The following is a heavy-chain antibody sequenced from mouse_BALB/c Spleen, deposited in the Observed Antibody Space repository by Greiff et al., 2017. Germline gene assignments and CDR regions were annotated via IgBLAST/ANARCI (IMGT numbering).Heavy chain of an antibody. Sequence: EVQVVESGGGLVKPGGSLKLSCAASGFTFSSYAMSWVRQSPEKRLEWVAAINSNGGSTYYPDTVKGRFTISRDNAKNTLYLQMSSLKSEDTALYYCARRRYDYYAMDYWGQGTSVTVSS. D-gene: IGHD2-14*01. CDR2: INSNGGST. J-gene: IGHJ4*01. V-gene: IGHV5-6-2*01. CDR3: ARRRYDYYAMDY. CDR1: GFTFSSYA.